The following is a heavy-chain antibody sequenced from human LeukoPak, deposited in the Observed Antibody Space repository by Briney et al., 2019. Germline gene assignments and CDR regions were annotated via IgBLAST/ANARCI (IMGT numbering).Heavy chain of an antibody. CDR2: ISSSGSTI. Sequence: GGSLRLSCAASGFTFSDYYMSWIRQAPGKGLEWVSYISSSGSTIYYADSVKGRFTISRDNAKNPLYLQMNSLRAEDTAVYYCARSHSSSHTFDYWGQGTLVTVSS. V-gene: IGHV3-11*01. J-gene: IGHJ4*02. D-gene: IGHD6-13*01. CDR3: ARSHSSSHTFDY. CDR1: GFTFSDYY.